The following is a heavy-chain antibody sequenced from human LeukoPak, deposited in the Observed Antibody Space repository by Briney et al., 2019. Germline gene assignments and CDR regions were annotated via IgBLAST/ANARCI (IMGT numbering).Heavy chain of an antibody. CDR2: IKEDGSEI. V-gene: IGHV3-7*01. CDR3: TRTPDGVDY. CDR1: GFTFSNYW. D-gene: IGHD3-10*01. J-gene: IGHJ4*02. Sequence: PVGSLRLPCAASGFTFSNYWMTWVRQAPGKGLEWVANIKEDGSEIFYVDSVKGRFTISRDNARNSLYLQMNSLRAEDTAVYYCTRTPDGVDYWGQGTLVTVSS.